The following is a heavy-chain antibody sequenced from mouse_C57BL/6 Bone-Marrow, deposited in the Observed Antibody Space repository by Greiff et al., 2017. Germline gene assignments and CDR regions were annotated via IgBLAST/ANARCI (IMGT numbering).Heavy chain of an antibody. D-gene: IGHD1-1*01. CDR1: GFNIKDDY. CDR3: TYYGSSFWYFDV. V-gene: IGHV14-4*01. CDR2: IDPENGDT. J-gene: IGHJ1*03. Sequence: EVMLVESGAELVRPGASVKLSCTASGFNIKDDYMHWVKQRPEQGLEWIGWIDPENGDTEYASKFQGKATITADTSSNTAYLQRSSLTSEDTAVYYCTYYGSSFWYFDVWGTGTTVTVSS.